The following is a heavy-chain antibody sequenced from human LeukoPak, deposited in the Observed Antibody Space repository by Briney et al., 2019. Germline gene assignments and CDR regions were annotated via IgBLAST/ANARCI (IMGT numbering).Heavy chain of an antibody. CDR1: GFTFSSYG. CDR3: AKDFYSGSSP. CDR2: IRYDGSNE. Sequence: GGSLRLSCAASGFTFSSYGMHWVRQAPGKGLEWVAFIRYDGSNEYYADSVKGRFTISRDNSKNTQFLQMNSLRTEDTAVYYCAKDFYSGSSPWGQGTLVTVS. V-gene: IGHV3-30*02. D-gene: IGHD1-26*01. J-gene: IGHJ5*02.